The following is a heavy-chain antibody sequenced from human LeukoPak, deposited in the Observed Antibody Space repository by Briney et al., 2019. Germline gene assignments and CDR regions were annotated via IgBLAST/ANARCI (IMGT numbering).Heavy chain of an antibody. CDR2: ISWNSGSI. Sequence: PGGSLRLSCAASGFTFDDYAMHWVRQAPGKGLEWVSGISWNSGSIGYADSVKGRFTISRDNAKNSLYLQMNSLRAEDTALYYCAKAHTWKLVTTHFDYWGQGTLVTVSS. CDR3: AKAHTWKLVTTHFDY. D-gene: IGHD3-9*01. CDR1: GFTFDDYA. J-gene: IGHJ4*02. V-gene: IGHV3-9*01.